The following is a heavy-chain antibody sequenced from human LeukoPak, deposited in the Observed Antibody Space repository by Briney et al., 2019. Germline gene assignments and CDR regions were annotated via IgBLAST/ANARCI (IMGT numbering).Heavy chain of an antibody. V-gene: IGHV4-59*01. CDR1: GTSISNYY. Sequence: SETLSLTCTVSGTSISNYYWSWIRQPPGKGLEWIGYIYYSGDTNYNPSLKSRVTMSVDTSKNQFSLKLSSLTAADTAVFYCARGTTRYTTTCYFDYWGQGTLVTVSS. D-gene: IGHD2-2*02. CDR2: IYYSGDT. J-gene: IGHJ4*02. CDR3: ARGTTRYTTTCYFDY.